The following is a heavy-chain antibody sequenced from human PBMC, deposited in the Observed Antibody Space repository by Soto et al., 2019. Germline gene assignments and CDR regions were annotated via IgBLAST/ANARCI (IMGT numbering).Heavy chain of an antibody. CDR1: GYSFTSYW. D-gene: IGHD4-17*01. Sequence: GESLKISCQGSGYSFTSYWIGCVRQMPGKGLEGMGISYPGDSDTRYSPSFQGQVTISADKSISTPYLQCSSMKAADAAIYYCARIYPPDSTGNLEYWAQGSMVTVPS. CDR3: ARIYPPDSTGNLEY. V-gene: IGHV5-51*01. CDR2: SYPGDSDT. J-gene: IGHJ4*02.